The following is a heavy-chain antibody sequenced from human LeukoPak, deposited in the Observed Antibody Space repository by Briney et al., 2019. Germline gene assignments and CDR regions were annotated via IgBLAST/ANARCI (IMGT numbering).Heavy chain of an antibody. D-gene: IGHD4-17*01. CDR2: INWNSGSI. Sequence: GRSLRLSCVASGFTFDDYAIHWVRQAPGKGLEWVSGINWNSGSIGYADSVKGRFTISRDNAKNSLYLQMNSLRAEDTALYYCTKVGGVTSGPFDHWGQGTLVTVSS. J-gene: IGHJ4*02. CDR1: GFTFDDYA. V-gene: IGHV3-9*01. CDR3: TKVGGVTSGPFDH.